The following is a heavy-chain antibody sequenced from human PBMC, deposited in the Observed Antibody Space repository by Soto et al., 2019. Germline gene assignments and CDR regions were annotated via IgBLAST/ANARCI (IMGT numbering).Heavy chain of an antibody. CDR1: GGSISSGGYY. D-gene: IGHD3-22*01. CDR2: IYYSGST. CDR3: ARGNYYDSSGYLPGPDY. Sequence: PSETLSLTCTVSGGSISSGGYYWSWIRQHPGKGLEWIGYIYYSGSTYYNPSLKSRVTISVDTSKNQFSLKLSSVTAADTAVYYCARGNYYDSSGYLPGPDYWGQGTLVTVSS. J-gene: IGHJ4*02. V-gene: IGHV4-31*03.